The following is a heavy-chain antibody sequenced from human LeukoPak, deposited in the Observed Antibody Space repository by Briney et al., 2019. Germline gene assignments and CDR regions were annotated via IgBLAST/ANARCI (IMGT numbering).Heavy chain of an antibody. Sequence: PGGSLRLSCAASEFTFSSYDMNWVRQPAEKRLEWGSFIRSNCSTIYNADSVKGRSTLSRDNAKNSLYLQMSRLRAEDTAVYYCARGEYQLLFGGFDYWGQGTLVTVSS. CDR2: IRSNCSTI. CDR1: EFTFSSYD. J-gene: IGHJ4*02. V-gene: IGHV3-48*03. CDR3: ARGEYQLLFGGFDY. D-gene: IGHD2-2*01.